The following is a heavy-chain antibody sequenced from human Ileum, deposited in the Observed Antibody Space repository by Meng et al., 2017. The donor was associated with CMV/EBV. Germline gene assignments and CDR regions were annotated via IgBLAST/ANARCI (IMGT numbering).Heavy chain of an antibody. CDR3: ATDIGGGGATYYFDY. D-gene: IGHD2-15*01. Sequence: SGYTFTNFYMHRVRQAPGQGLQWMGMINPSGGSTLYAQKFQGRLTVTRDTSTSTVYMEVSSLRSEDTAVYYCATDIGGGGATYYFDYWGQGTLVTVSS. J-gene: IGHJ4*02. CDR2: INPSGGST. V-gene: IGHV1-46*01. CDR1: GYTFTNFY.